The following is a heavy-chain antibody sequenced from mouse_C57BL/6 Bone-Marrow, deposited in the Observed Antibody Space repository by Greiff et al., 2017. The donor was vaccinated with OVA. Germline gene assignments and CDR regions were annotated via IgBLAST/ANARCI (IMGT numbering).Heavy chain of an antibody. J-gene: IGHJ4*01. V-gene: IGHV1-15*01. CDR1: GYTFTDYE. CDR3: TRGYSNYYAMDY. Sequence: QVHVKQSGAELVRPGASVTLSCKASGYTFTDYEMHWVKQTPVHGLEWIGALDPETGGTAYNQQFKGKAILTADKSSSTAYMELRSLTSEDSAVYDCTRGYSNYYAMDYWGQGTSVTVSS. D-gene: IGHD2-5*01. CDR2: LDPETGGT.